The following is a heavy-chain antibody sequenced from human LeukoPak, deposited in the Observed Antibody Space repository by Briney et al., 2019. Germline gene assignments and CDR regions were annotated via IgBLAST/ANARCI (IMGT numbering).Heavy chain of an antibody. Sequence: PSETLSLTCTVSGGSISSYYWSWIRQPAGKGLEWIGRIYTSGSTNYNPSLKSRVTMSVDTSKNQFSLKLSSVTAADTAVYYCAREGSGYSYGYLSAFDIWGQGTMVTVSS. CDR2: IYTSGST. J-gene: IGHJ3*02. CDR3: AREGSGYSYGYLSAFDI. CDR1: GGSISSYY. V-gene: IGHV4-4*07. D-gene: IGHD5-18*01.